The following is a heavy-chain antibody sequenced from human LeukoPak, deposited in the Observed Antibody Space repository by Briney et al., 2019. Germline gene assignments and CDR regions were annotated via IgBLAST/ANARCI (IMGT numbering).Heavy chain of an antibody. Sequence: SETLSLTCAVSGDSISSHYWSWTRQPPGKGLEWIGYIDYSGGTNYNPSLKSRVTISVDTSKNQFSLNLSSVTAADTAVYYCARGHYYDTSGDYWGQGTLVTVSS. CDR2: IDYSGGT. CDR1: GDSISSHY. V-gene: IGHV4-59*11. CDR3: ARGHYYDTSGDY. D-gene: IGHD3-22*01. J-gene: IGHJ4*02.